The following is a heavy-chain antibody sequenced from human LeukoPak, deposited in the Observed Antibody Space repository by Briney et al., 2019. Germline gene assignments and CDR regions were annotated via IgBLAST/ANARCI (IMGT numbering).Heavy chain of an antibody. V-gene: IGHV1-2*02. CDR2: INPNSGGT. CDR3: ARDLYDSSGYYPYYFDY. Sequence: ASVKVSCKASGYTFTGYYMHWVRQAPGQGLEWMGWINPNSGGTNYAQKFQGRVTMTRDTSISTAYMELSRLRSDDTAVYYCARDLYDSSGYYPYYFDYWGQGTLATVSS. D-gene: IGHD3-22*01. CDR1: GYTFTGYY. J-gene: IGHJ4*02.